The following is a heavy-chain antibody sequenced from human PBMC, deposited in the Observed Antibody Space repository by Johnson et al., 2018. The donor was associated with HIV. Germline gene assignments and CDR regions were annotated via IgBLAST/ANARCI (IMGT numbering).Heavy chain of an antibody. CDR3: ARAHIRGYDSPNDAFDI. CDR2: ISYDGSNK. D-gene: IGHD3-22*01. V-gene: IGHV3-11*04. CDR1: EFILSDYY. J-gene: IGHJ3*02. Sequence: QVQLVESGGGLVKPGGSLRLSCAASEFILSDYYMSWVRQAPEKGLEWVAVISYDGSNKYYADSVKGRFTISRDNAKNSVYLQMNSLRAEDTAVYYCARAHIRGYDSPNDAFDIWGQVTMVTVSS.